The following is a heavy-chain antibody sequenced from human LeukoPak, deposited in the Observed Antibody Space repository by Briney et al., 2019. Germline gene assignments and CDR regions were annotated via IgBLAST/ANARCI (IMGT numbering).Heavy chain of an antibody. Sequence: SETLSLTCTVSGGSISSGGHYWSWIRQHPGKGLEWIGYIYYSGSTYYNPSLKSRVTISVDTSKNQFSLKLSSVTAADTAVYYCARAPPYPPYGMDVWGKGTTVTVSS. CDR1: GGSISSGGHY. CDR3: ARAPPYPPYGMDV. CDR2: IYYSGST. V-gene: IGHV4-31*03. J-gene: IGHJ6*04.